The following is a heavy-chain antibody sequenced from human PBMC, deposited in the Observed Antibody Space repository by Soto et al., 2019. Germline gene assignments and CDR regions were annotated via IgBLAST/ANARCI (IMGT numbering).Heavy chain of an antibody. Sequence: GGSLRLSCTASGFTFGDYAMSWVRQAPGKGLEWVGYIRSKAYGGTTEYAASVKGRFTISGDDSKSIAYLQMNSLKTEDTAVYYCTRSGHYYDSSGYFTGYYGMDVWGQGTTVTVSS. CDR2: IRSKAYGGTT. V-gene: IGHV3-49*04. J-gene: IGHJ6*02. CDR3: TRSGHYYDSSGYFTGYYGMDV. D-gene: IGHD3-22*01. CDR1: GFTFGDYA.